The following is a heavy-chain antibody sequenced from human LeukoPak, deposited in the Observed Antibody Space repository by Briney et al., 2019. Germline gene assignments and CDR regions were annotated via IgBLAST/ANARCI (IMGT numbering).Heavy chain of an antibody. Sequence: ASVKVSCKASGYTFTSYYMHWVRQAPGQGLEWMGIINPSGGSTSYAQKFQGRVTLTEDTSTDTAYMELTSLRAEDTAVYYCATFVPCPDSSNFYIHAFHIWGRGTMVTVSS. CDR3: ATFVPCPDSSNFYIHAFHI. V-gene: IGHV1-46*01. CDR1: GYTFTSYY. CDR2: INPSGGST. D-gene: IGHD2/OR15-2a*01. J-gene: IGHJ3*02.